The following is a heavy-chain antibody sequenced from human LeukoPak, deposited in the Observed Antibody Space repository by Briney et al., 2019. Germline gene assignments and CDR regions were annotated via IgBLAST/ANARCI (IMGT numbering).Heavy chain of an antibody. J-gene: IGHJ4*02. Sequence: PGGSLRLSCAASGFTFSSYGMSWVRQAPGKGLEWVSVISANGGDTFYADSVKGRFTISRDNYKNTLYLQMNSLRVEDTAVYYCAKGRTLVGGSTRSYDYWGQGTLVTVSS. V-gene: IGHV3-23*01. D-gene: IGHD1-26*01. CDR1: GFTFSSYG. CDR3: AKGRTLVGGSTRSYDY. CDR2: ISANGGDT.